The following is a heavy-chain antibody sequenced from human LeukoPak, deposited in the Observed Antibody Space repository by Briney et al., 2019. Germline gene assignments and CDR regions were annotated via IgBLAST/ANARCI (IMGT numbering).Heavy chain of an antibody. V-gene: IGHV3-48*01. CDR3: AKNRLGSGISDY. CDR2: ISGSSGII. D-gene: IGHD1-14*01. CDR1: GFTFNTYT. Sequence: GGSLRLSCAASGFTFNTYTMNWVRQAPGKGLEWVSYISGSSGIIDYADSVRGRFTISRDNAKNSLYLQMNSLRAEDTAVYYCAKNRLGSGISDYWGQGTLVTVSS. J-gene: IGHJ4*02.